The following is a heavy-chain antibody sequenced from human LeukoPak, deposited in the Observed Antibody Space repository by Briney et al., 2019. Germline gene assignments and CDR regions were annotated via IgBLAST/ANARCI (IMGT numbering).Heavy chain of an antibody. CDR2: VSAYNGNT. CDR1: GYTLTSYG. D-gene: IGHD6-13*01. CDR3: ARQNSRARLDY. J-gene: IGHJ4*02. Sequence: WASVKVSCKASGYTLTSYGISWVRQAPGQGLEWMGWVSAYNGNTNYAQKLQGRVTMTTDTSTSTAYMELRSLRSDDTAVYYCARQNSRARLDYWGQGTLVTVSS. V-gene: IGHV1-18*01.